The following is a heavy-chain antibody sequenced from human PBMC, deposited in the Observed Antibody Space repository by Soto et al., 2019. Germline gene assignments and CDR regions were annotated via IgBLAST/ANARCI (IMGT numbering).Heavy chain of an antibody. D-gene: IGHD1-26*01. J-gene: IGHJ5*02. V-gene: IGHV1-8*01. Sequence: QVQVVQSGAELKKPGASVKVSCKVSGYSFTTYDINWVRQAPGQGLEWMGWMNPASGDTGYEAKFQDRLTLSRDTSNNTAYMELRSLGSEDTAVYYCASVLRGTPWGQGTLVTVST. CDR1: GYSFTTYD. CDR2: MNPASGDT. CDR3: ASVLRGTP.